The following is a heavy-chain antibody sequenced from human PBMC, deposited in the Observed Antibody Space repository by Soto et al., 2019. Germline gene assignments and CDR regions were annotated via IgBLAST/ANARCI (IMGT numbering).Heavy chain of an antibody. V-gene: IGHV1-46*01. J-gene: IGHJ6*02. D-gene: IGHD3-3*01. CDR1: GYTFTSYY. CDR3: ARDGRFGVVTWRGMDV. Sequence: EASVKVSCKVSGYTFTSYYMHWVRQAPGQGLEWMGIINPSGGSTSYAQKFQGRVTMTRDTSTSTVYMELSSLRSEDTAVYYCARDGRFGVVTWRGMDVWGQGTTVTVSS. CDR2: INPSGGST.